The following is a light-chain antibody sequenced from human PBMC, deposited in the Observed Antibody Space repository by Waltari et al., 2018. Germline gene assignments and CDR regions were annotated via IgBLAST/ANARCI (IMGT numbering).Light chain of an antibody. CDR3: CSYTNSYTLV. CDR2: EDS. J-gene: IGLJ3*02. V-gene: IGLV2-23*01. Sequence: QSALTQPASVSGSPGESLTISCTGTRSDVGAYYLVSWYQQHPGKAPKLLIYEDSERPSGVSNRFSGSKSGDTASLTSSGLQPEDESFYYCCSYTNSYTLVFGGGTKVTV. CDR1: RSDVGAYYL.